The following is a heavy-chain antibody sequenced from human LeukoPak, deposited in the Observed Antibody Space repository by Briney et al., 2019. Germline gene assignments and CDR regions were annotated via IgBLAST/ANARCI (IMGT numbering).Heavy chain of an antibody. CDR2: INPSGGST. Sequence: GASVKVSCKASGYTFTSYYMHWVRQAPGQGLEWMGIINPSGGSTSYAQKFQGRVTMTRDMSTSTVYMELSSLRSEDTAVYYCASVARYCGGDCYPLYAFDIWGQGTMVTVSS. D-gene: IGHD2-21*02. V-gene: IGHV1-46*01. CDR3: ASVARYCGGDCYPLYAFDI. J-gene: IGHJ3*02. CDR1: GYTFTSYY.